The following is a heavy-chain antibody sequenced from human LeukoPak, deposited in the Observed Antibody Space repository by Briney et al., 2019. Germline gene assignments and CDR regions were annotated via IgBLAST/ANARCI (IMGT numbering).Heavy chain of an antibody. D-gene: IGHD2-15*01. CDR2: IIPIFGTV. CDR3: ARDRVDIPSYYYYYGMDV. CDR1: GGTFSSYA. V-gene: IGHV1-69*13. Sequence: ASVKVSCKASGGTFSSYAISWVRQAPGQGLEWMGGIIPIFGTVNYAQKFQGRVTITADESTSTAYMELSSLRSEDTAVYYCARDRVDIPSYYYYYGMDVWGQGTTVTVSS. J-gene: IGHJ6*02.